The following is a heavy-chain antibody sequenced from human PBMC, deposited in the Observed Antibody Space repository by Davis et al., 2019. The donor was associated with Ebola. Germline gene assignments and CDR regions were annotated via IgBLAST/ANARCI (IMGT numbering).Heavy chain of an antibody. CDR2: IGPDGTGT. D-gene: IGHD5-12*01. J-gene: IGHJ4*01. Sequence: GESLKISCAASGFTFSNFHIHWVRQTPGKGLVWVARIGPDGTGTNYADSVKGRFTISRDNAKNTLSLQMSSLRVEDTAVYYCVRDSGYYSHDYWGHGTLVTVSS. CDR1: GFTFSNFH. CDR3: VRDSGYYSHDY. V-gene: IGHV3-74*01.